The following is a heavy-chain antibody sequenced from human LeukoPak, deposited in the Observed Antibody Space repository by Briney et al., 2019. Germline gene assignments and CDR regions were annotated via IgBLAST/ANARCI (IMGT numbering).Heavy chain of an antibody. Sequence: GGSLRLSGAASGFTVSSNYVSWVRQAPGKGLDWVSVIYSGGSTYYADSVKGRFTISRDNSKNTVYLQMNSLRAEDTALYYCASFCGDCYQVPGPDAFDIWGQGTMVTVSS. D-gene: IGHD2-21*02. CDR1: GFTVSSNY. J-gene: IGHJ3*02. CDR3: ASFCGDCYQVPGPDAFDI. V-gene: IGHV3-53*01. CDR2: IYSGGST.